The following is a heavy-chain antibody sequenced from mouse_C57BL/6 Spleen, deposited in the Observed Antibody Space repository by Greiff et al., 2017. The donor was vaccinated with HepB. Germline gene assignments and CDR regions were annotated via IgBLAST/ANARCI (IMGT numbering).Heavy chain of an antibody. J-gene: IGHJ3*01. CDR3: ATVYAVYYAWFAY. V-gene: IGHV1-26*01. CDR2: INPNNGGT. CDR1: GYTFTDYY. Sequence: EVQLQQSGPELVKPGASVKISCKASGYTFTDYYMNWVKQSHGKSLEWIGDINPNNGGTSYNQKFKGKATLTVDKSSSTAYMELRSLTSADASVYYCATVYAVYYAWFAYWGQGTLVTVSA. D-gene: IGHD2-3*01.